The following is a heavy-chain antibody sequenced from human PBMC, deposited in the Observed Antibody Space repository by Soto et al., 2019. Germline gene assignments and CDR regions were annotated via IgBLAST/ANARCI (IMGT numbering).Heavy chain of an antibody. V-gene: IGHV4-39*01. CDR2: IYYSGSI. CDR1: GGSIRSDNYY. CDR3: ARTHSGSYYSVFNY. J-gene: IGHJ4*02. D-gene: IGHD1-26*01. Sequence: SETLSLTCTVSGGSIRSDNYYWGWIRQPPGKGLEWIGSIYYSGSIYFEPSLKSRVTISVDTSKNQFSLKLSSVAAADTAVYYCARTHSGSYYSVFNYWGRGSLVTVSS.